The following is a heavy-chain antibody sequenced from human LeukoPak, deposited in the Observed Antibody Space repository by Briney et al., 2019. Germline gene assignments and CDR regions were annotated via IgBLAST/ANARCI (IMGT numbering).Heavy chain of an antibody. CDR1: GYTFTSYD. V-gene: IGHV1-8*01. D-gene: IGHD2-2*01. Sequence: ASVKVSCKASGYTFTSYDINWVRQATGQGLEWVGWMNPNSGNTGYAQKFQGRVTMTRNTSISTAYMEQSSLRSEDTAVYYCARGLIDCSSTSCYTNWFDPWGQGTLVTVSS. CDR2: MNPNSGNT. J-gene: IGHJ5*02. CDR3: ARGLIDCSSTSCYTNWFDP.